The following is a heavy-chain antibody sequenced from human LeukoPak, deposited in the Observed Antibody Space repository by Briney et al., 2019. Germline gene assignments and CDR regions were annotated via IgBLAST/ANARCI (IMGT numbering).Heavy chain of an antibody. CDR2: INSDGSST. Sequence: GGSLRLSCAASGFTFSSYWMHWVRQAPGKGPVWVSRINSDGSSTSYADSVKGRFTISRDNAKNTLYLQMNSLRAEDTAVYYCARVEYYDFWSGYYTGGVFDYWGQGTLVTVSS. V-gene: IGHV3-74*01. CDR1: GFTFSSYW. CDR3: ARVEYYDFWSGYYTGGVFDY. D-gene: IGHD3-3*01. J-gene: IGHJ4*02.